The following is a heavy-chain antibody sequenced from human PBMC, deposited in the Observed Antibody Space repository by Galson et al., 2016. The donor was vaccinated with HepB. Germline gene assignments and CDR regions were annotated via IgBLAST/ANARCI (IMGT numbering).Heavy chain of an antibody. CDR3: TNLQVGSITKSFDI. J-gene: IGHJ3*02. CDR1: GGSFGENY. Sequence: ETLSLTCGVFGGSFGENYWTWIRQPPGKGLEWIGEINHRGSTNFNPSLKSRVTISVDTSKNQFSLLLASVTAADTAVYYCTNLQVGSITKSFDIWGRGTMVTVSS. D-gene: IGHD3-3*01. V-gene: IGHV4-34*01. CDR2: INHRGST.